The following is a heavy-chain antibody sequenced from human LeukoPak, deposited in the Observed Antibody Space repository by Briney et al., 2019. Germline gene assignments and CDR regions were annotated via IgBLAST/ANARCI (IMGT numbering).Heavy chain of an antibody. CDR3: EREASGNYPVFDS. CDR2: ITNSGRST. V-gene: IGHV3-11*04. D-gene: IGHD6-19*01. J-gene: IGHJ4*02. CDR1: GFSFTTYF. Sequence: GGSLRLSCEASGFSFTTYFISWIRQAPGKGLEWVGYITNSGRSTNYADALKGRFTISRDNAKKSVYLEMTDLRADATADYYCEREASGNYPVFDSWGQGTLVTVSP.